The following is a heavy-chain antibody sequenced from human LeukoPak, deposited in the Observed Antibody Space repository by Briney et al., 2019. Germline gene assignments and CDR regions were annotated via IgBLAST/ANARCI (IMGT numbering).Heavy chain of an antibody. CDR2: ISTSSSYI. CDR1: GFTFSSYS. Sequence: PGGSLRLSCAASGFTFSSYSMNWVRQAPGKGLEWVSSISTSSSYIYYADSVKGRFTLSRDDAKNSLYLQMNSLRAEDTAVYYCAKMEGATTGIYYLDYWGQGTLVTVSS. J-gene: IGHJ4*02. V-gene: IGHV3-21*01. CDR3: AKMEGATTGIYYLDY. D-gene: IGHD1-1*01.